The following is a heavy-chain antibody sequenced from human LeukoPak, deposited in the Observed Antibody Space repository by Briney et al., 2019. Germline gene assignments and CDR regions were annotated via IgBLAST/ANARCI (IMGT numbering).Heavy chain of an antibody. CDR2: FDPEDGET. D-gene: IGHD3-22*01. J-gene: IGHJ4*02. CDR1: GYTLTELS. CDR3: ATGEAFRDYYDSSGYYY. V-gene: IGHV1-24*01. Sequence: ASVKVSCKVSGYTLTELSMHWVRQAPGKGLEWMGGFDPEDGETIYAQKFQGRATMTEDTSTDTAYMELSSLRSEDTAVYYCATGEAFRDYYDSSGYYYWGQGTLVTVSS.